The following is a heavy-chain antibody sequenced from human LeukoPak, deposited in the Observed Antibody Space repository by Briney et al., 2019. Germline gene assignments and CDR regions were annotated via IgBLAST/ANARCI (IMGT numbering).Heavy chain of an antibody. J-gene: IGHJ6*02. Sequence: GESLKISCKGSGYSFTSYWIGWVRQMPGKGLEWMGIIYPGDSDTRYSPSFQGQVTISADKSISTAYLQWSSLKASDTAMYYCARHWLRYNGSYSLYSMDAWGQGTTVTVSS. D-gene: IGHD1-26*01. CDR2: IYPGDSDT. CDR1: GYSFTSYW. CDR3: ARHWLRYNGSYSLYSMDA. V-gene: IGHV5-51*01.